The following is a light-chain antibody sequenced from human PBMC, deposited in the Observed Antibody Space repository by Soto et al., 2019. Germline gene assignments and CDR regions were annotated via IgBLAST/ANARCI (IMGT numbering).Light chain of an antibody. Sequence: DIQMTQSPSTLSASVGDRVTITCRASQSISSWLAWYQQKPGKAPKLLIYKASSLETGVPSRFSGGGSGTEFTLTISSLQPDDFGTYYCQQYNSYWTFGQGTKVEIK. CDR2: KAS. CDR1: QSISSW. CDR3: QQYNSYWT. J-gene: IGKJ1*01. V-gene: IGKV1-5*03.